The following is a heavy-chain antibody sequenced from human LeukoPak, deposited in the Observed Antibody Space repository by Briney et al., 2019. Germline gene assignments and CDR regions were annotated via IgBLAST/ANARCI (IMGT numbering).Heavy chain of an antibody. D-gene: IGHD3-3*01. J-gene: IGHJ5*02. CDR3: ARDKGDFWSGSPLGFDP. CDR2: ISAYNGNT. CDR1: GYTFTSYG. Sequence: ASVNVSCKASGYTFTSYGISWVRQAPGQGLEWMGWISAYNGNTNYAQKLQGRVTMTTDTSTSTAYMELRSLRSDDTAVYYCARDKGDFWSGSPLGFDPWGQGALVTVSS. V-gene: IGHV1-18*01.